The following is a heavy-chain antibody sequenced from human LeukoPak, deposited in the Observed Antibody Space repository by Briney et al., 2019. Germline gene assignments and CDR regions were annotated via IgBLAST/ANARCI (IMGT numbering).Heavy chain of an antibody. CDR1: GLTFDHYV. D-gene: IGHD4-17*01. CDR3: ARDRIIYGDYGDAFDI. CDR2: ISSSSSYI. V-gene: IGHV3-21*01. Sequence: PGGSLRLSCAASGLTFDHYVMHWVRQAPGKGLEWVSSISSSSSYIYYADSLKGRFTISRDNAKNSLYLHMNSLRAEDTAVYYCARDRIIYGDYGDAFDIWGQGTMVTVSS. J-gene: IGHJ3*02.